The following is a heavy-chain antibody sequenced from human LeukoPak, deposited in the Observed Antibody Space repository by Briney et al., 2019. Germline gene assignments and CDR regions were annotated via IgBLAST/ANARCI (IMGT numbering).Heavy chain of an antibody. CDR1: GGSISSYY. J-gene: IGHJ4*02. V-gene: IGHV4-59*01. CDR3: ASTVGESPWGYFDY. D-gene: IGHD3-10*01. Sequence: SETLSLTCTVSGGSISSYYWSWIRQPPGKGLEWIGYIYYSGGTNYNPSLKSRVTISVDTSKNQFSLKLSSVTAADTAVYHCASTVGESPWGYFDYWGQGTLVTVSS. CDR2: IYYSGGT.